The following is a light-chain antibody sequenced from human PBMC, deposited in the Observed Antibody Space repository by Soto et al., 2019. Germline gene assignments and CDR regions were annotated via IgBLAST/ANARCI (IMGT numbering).Light chain of an antibody. CDR1: QSISSW. CDR2: KAS. Sequence: DIQMTQSPSTLSASVGDRVTITCRASQSISSWLAWYQQKPGKAPKLLIYKASNLESGVPSRFSGSGSGTEFTLPISSLQPDDFATYYCQQYSSYSTWTFGKGTKVEIK. J-gene: IGKJ1*01. V-gene: IGKV1-5*03. CDR3: QQYSSYSTWT.